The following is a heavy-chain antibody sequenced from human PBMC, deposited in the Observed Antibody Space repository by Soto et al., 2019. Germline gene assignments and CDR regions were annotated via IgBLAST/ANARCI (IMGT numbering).Heavy chain of an antibody. CDR3: ARAQSGDDY. Sequence: GGSLRLSCAASGFTFSNYAMHWIRQAPGKGLEYVSAISSDGESTHYANSVKGRFTISRDNSKNTLYLQMGSLRAEDMAVYYCARAQSGDDYWGQGTLVTV. D-gene: IGHD1-26*01. J-gene: IGHJ4*02. V-gene: IGHV3-64*01. CDR2: ISSDGEST. CDR1: GFTFSNYA.